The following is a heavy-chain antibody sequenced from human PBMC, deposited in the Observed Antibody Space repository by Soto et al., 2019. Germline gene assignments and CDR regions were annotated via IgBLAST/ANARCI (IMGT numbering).Heavy chain of an antibody. CDR3: ARDAPLGYDILTGYSPWGWFDP. V-gene: IGHV1-2*04. J-gene: IGHJ5*02. CDR1: GYTFTGYY. CDR2: INPNSGGT. D-gene: IGHD3-9*01. Sequence: ASVKVSCKASGYTFTGYYMHWVRQAPGQGLEWMGWINPNSGGTNYAQKFQGWVTMTRDTSISTAYMELSRLRSDDTAVYYCARDAPLGYDILTGYSPWGWFDPWGQGTLVNVSS.